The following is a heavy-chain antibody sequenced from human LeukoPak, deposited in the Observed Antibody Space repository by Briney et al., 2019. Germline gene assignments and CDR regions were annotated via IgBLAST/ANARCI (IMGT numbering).Heavy chain of an antibody. Sequence: PGGSLRLSCAASGFTFSNYDMIWVRQAPGKGLEWVSSIRSTGAGGNTYSADSVKGRFTISRDNSKNTLYLQMNSLRAEDTAVYYCAKDSGARGSGSYWDYFDYWGQGTLVTVSS. CDR3: AKDSGARGSGSYWDYFDY. CDR1: GFTFSNYD. CDR2: IRSTGAGGNT. V-gene: IGHV3-23*01. D-gene: IGHD3-10*01. J-gene: IGHJ4*02.